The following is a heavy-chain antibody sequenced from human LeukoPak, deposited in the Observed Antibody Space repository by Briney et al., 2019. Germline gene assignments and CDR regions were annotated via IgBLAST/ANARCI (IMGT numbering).Heavy chain of an antibody. CDR3: ARAYGDYIPDWFDP. CDR2: INPSGGST. J-gene: IGHJ5*02. D-gene: IGHD4-17*01. Sequence: GASVKVSCKASGYTFTSYYMHWVRQAPGQGLERMGIINPSGGSTSYAQKLQGRVTMTTDTSTSTAYMELRSLRSDDTAVYYCARAYGDYIPDWFDPWGQGTLVTVSS. CDR1: GYTFTSYY. V-gene: IGHV1-46*01.